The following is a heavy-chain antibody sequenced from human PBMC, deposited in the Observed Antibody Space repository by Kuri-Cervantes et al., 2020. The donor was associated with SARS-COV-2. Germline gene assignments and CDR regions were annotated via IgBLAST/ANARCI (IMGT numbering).Heavy chain of an antibody. Sequence: GGSLRLSCAASGFTFSSYSMNWVRQAPGKGLEWVSYISSSSSTIYYADYVKGRFTISRDNAKNSLYLQMNSLRDEDTAVYYCARSSPRSITIFGVVTPYYGMDVWGQGTTVTVSS. V-gene: IGHV3-48*02. J-gene: IGHJ6*02. CDR1: GFTFSSYS. D-gene: IGHD3-3*01. CDR3: ARSSPRSITIFGVVTPYYGMDV. CDR2: ISSSSSTI.